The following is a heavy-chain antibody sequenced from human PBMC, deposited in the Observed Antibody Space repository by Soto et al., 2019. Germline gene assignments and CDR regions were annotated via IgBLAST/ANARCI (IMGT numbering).Heavy chain of an antibody. CDR1: GASLPSGSYY. CDR2: IYRSGST. D-gene: IGHD3-16*01. V-gene: IGHV4-61*01. CDR3: ARWKYSYADLPGDWFDS. Sequence: SETLSLTCTVSGASLPSGSYYWSWVRQPPGKGLEWIAYIYRSGSTNYNPSLKSRATISVDTSKNQFSLRLRSVTPAGTAMYYCARWKYSYADLPGDWFDSWGQGTRVTVSS. J-gene: IGHJ5*01.